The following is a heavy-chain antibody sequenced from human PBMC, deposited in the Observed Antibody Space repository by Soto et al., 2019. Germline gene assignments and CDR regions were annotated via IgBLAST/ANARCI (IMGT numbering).Heavy chain of an antibody. Sequence: GGSLRLSCAASGFTFRTYWMNWVRQAPGKGLEWVVNIDQDGSEKHYVDSVKGRFTVSRDNAKNPLYLQMDSLRADDTAVYYCARGTPTPGIDYWGQGTLVTVSS. CDR2: IDQDGSEK. J-gene: IGHJ4*02. CDR1: GFTFRTYW. CDR3: ARGTPTPGIDY. D-gene: IGHD1-26*01. V-gene: IGHV3-7*03.